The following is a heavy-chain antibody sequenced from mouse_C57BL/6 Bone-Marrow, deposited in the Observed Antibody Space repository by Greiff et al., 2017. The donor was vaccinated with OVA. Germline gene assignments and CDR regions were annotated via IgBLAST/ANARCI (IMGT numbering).Heavy chain of an antibody. D-gene: IGHD1-1*01. Sequence: QVQLQQPGAELVRPGSSVKLSCKASGYTFTSYWMHWVKQRPIQGLEWIGNIDPSDSETHYNQKFKDKATLTVDKSSSTAYMQLSSLTSEDSAVDTGASSGFLRSYFDYWGQGTTLTVSS. CDR3: ASSGFLRSYFDY. V-gene: IGHV1-52*01. J-gene: IGHJ2*01. CDR1: GYTFTSYW. CDR2: IDPSDSET.